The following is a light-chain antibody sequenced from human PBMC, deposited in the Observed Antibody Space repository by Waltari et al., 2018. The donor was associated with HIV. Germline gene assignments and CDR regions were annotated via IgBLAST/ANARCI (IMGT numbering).Light chain of an antibody. CDR3: LLSYGGPRV. CDR1: TGAVTSGHS. Sequence: QAVVTQEPSLTVSPGGTVTLTCGSSTGAVTSGHSPYWFQQRPGQAPRTLIHDTSNKHSGTPARFSGSLLGGKAALTLSGAQPEDEAWYYCLLSYGGPRVFGGGTKLTVL. CDR2: DTS. J-gene: IGLJ2*01. V-gene: IGLV7-46*01.